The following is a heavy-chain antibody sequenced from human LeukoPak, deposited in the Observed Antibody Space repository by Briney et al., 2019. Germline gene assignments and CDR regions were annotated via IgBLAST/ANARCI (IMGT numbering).Heavy chain of an antibody. CDR1: GFTVSSNY. J-gene: IGHJ3*02. Sequence: PGGSLRLSCAASGFTVSSNYMSWVRQAPGKGLEWVSVIYTGGNTYYTDSAKGRFTISRDNSKDTLYLQMNSLRAEDTAVYYCASPNSGQSFDIWGQGTMVTVSS. CDR3: ASPNSGQSFDI. V-gene: IGHV3-53*01. D-gene: IGHD6-19*01. CDR2: IYTGGNT.